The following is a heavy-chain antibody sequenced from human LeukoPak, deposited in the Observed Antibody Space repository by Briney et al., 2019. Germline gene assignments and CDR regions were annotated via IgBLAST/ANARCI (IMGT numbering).Heavy chain of an antibody. CDR3: AKGTGDTGYYFDS. Sequence: PGGSLRLSCVASGFTFSDYAMSWVRQAPGKGLEWVSGIRVGDTTYYADSVKGRFTISRDNAENALYLQMSGLRTEDTAVYYCAKGTGDTGYYFDSWGQGTLVTVSS. V-gene: IGHV3-23*01. J-gene: IGHJ4*02. D-gene: IGHD2-21*01. CDR1: GFTFSDYA. CDR2: IRVGDTT.